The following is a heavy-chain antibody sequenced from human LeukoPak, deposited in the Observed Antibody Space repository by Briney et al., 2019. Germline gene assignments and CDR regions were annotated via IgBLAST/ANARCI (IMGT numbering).Heavy chain of an antibody. V-gene: IGHV4-34*01. D-gene: IGHD1-14*01. Sequence: SETLSLTCAVYGGSFSGYYWSWIRQPPGKGLEWIWEINHSGSTNYNPSVKCRVTISTDTSKNQFSLKLSSVTAADTAVYYCARVKLTEFDYWGQGTLVTVSS. CDR1: GGSFSGYY. CDR2: INHSGST. CDR3: ARVKLTEFDY. J-gene: IGHJ4*02.